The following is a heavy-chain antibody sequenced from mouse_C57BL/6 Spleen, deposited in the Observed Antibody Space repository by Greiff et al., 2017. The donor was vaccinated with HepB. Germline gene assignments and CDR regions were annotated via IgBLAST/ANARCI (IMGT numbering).Heavy chain of an antibody. D-gene: IGHD1-1*01. CDR3: ARSAGSSYGYFDV. CDR1: GFNIKDYY. Sequence: EVQLQQSGAELVKPGASVKLSCTASGFNIKDYYMHWVKQRTEQGLEWIGRIDPEDGETKYAPKFQGKATITADTSSNKAYLQLSSLTAEDTAVYYWARSAGSSYGYFDVWGTGTTVTVSS. V-gene: IGHV14-2*01. CDR2: IDPEDGET. J-gene: IGHJ1*03.